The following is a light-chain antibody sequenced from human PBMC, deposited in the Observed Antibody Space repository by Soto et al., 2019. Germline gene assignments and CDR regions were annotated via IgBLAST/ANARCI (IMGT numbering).Light chain of an antibody. CDR2: WAS. CDR1: QSVLYSSNNENY. V-gene: IGKV4-1*01. J-gene: IGKJ1*01. Sequence: DIVMTQSPDSLAVSLGERATINCKSSQSVLYSSNNENYLAWYQQKPGQPPQLLVSWASTRESGVPDRFSGSGSGTDFTLTISSLQAEDVAVYYCQKYYSSPRTFGQGTKVEIK. CDR3: QKYYSSPRT.